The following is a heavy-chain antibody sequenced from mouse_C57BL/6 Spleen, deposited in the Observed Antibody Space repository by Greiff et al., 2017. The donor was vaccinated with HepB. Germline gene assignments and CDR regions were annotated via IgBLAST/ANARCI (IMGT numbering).Heavy chain of an antibody. CDR3: ATGGYDDGFAY. Sequence: VQLQQSGAELVKPGASVKMSCKASGYTFTTYPIEWMQQNHGKSLEWIGNFHPYNDDTKYNEKFKGKVTLTVEKSASTVYLELSRFTSDDTAVYYCATGGYDDGFAYWGQGTLVTVSA. CDR2: FHPYNDDT. CDR1: GYTFTTYP. V-gene: IGHV1-47*01. J-gene: IGHJ3*01. D-gene: IGHD2-2*01.